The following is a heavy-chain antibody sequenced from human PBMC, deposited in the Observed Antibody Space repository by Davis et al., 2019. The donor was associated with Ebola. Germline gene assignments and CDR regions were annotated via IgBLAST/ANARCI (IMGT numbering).Heavy chain of an antibody. CDR2: IWYDGSYE. CDR3: ARDRGSGKYYFDY. J-gene: IGHJ4*02. Sequence: PGGSLRLSCAASGFTFRTYGMHWVRQAPGKGLEWVAVIWYDGSYEYYADSVKGRFAISRDNSKNTLYLQMNSLGAEDTAIYYCARDRGSGKYYFDYWGQGTLVTVSS. V-gene: IGHV3-33*01. D-gene: IGHD1-26*01. CDR1: GFTFRTYG.